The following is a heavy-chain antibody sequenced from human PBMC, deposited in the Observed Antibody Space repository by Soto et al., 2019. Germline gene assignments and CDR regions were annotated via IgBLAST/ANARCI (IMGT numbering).Heavy chain of an antibody. CDR1: GFTFSAFA. CDR2: ISEGGGTL. J-gene: IGHJ4*02. CDR3: AKRNRYYFDS. V-gene: IGHV3-23*01. Sequence: GGSLRLSCAASGFTFSAFAMSWVRQAPGKGLEWVSTISEGGGTLFYADSVKGRFTISRDNSKNTLHLQMTTLRAEDTAVYFCAKRNRYYFDSWGQGSLVTVSS.